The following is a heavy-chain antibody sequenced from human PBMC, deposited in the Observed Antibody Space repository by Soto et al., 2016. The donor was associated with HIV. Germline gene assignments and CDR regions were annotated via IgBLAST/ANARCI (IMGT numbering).Heavy chain of an antibody. CDR1: GFTFSSYW. V-gene: IGHV3-74*01. Sequence: EVRLVESGGGLVQPGGSLRLSCAASGFTFSSYWMHWVRQAPGKGLVWVSRINSDGSNTNYADSVKGRFTISRDNAKNTLYLQMNSLRAEDTAVYYCARERMSYDLNAFDIWGQGTMVTVSS. J-gene: IGHJ3*02. CDR3: ARERMSYDLNAFDI. D-gene: IGHD3-16*01. CDR2: INSDGSNT.